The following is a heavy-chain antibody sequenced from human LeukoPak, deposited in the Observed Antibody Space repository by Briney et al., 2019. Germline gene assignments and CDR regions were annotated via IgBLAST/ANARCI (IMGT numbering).Heavy chain of an antibody. CDR3: ARDKTLAYCGGDCYPET. Sequence: PSETLSLTCTVSGDSISSGSYYWSWIRQPAGKGLEWIGRIYTSGSTDYNPSLKSRATISVDTSKNQFSLTLSSVTAADTAVYYCARDKTLAYCGGDCYPETWGQGALVTVSS. V-gene: IGHV4-61*02. D-gene: IGHD2-21*01. J-gene: IGHJ5*02. CDR1: GDSISSGSYY. CDR2: IYTSGST.